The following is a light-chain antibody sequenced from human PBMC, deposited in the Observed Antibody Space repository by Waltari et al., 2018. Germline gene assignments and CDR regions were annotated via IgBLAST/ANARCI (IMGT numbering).Light chain of an antibody. CDR2: DTS. J-gene: IGKJ1*01. V-gene: IGKV3-20*01. CDR3: QHNVRLPVT. CDR1: QNVGRS. Sequence: IVLTQSPGTLSLSPGESATLSCRASQNVGRSLVWYQQKPGQAPRLPIYDTSTRATGIPDRFSGSGSGTDFSHTIARLEPEDVAVYYCQHNVRLPVTFGQGTKVEI.